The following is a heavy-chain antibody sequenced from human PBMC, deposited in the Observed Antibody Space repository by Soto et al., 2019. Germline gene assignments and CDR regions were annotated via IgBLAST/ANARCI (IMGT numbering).Heavy chain of an antibody. CDR3: ARVAPGTRTDAFDI. CDR1: GFTFSDYY. V-gene: IGHV3-11*01. J-gene: IGHJ3*02. CDR2: ISGSGSPI. D-gene: IGHD2-2*01. Sequence: QVQLVESGGGLVKPGGSLRLYCAASGFTFSDYYMSWIRQAPGKGLECVSYISGSGSPIYYADSVKGRFTISRDNAKNSLYLQMNSLRAEDTAVYYCARVAPGTRTDAFDILGQGTMVTVSS.